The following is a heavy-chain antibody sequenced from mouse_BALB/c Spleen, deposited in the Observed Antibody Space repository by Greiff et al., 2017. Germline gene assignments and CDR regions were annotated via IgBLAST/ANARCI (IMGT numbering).Heavy chain of an antibody. CDR1: GFTFSSYA. CDR3: ARGLDYVVAY. V-gene: IGHV5-6-5*01. J-gene: IGHJ3*01. D-gene: IGHD1-1*01. CDR2: ISSGGST. Sequence: EVQGVESGGGLVKPGGSLKLSCAASGFTFSSYAMSWVRQTPEKRLEWVASISSGGSTYYPDSVKGRFTISRDNARNILYLQMSSLRSEDTAMYYCARGLDYVVAYWGQGTLVTVSA.